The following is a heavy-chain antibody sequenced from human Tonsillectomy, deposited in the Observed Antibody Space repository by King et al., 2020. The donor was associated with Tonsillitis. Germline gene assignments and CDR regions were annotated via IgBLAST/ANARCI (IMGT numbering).Heavy chain of an antibody. CDR3: ARDRECTRFHGELGY. V-gene: IGHV1-69*01. J-gene: IGHJ4*02. Sequence: QLVQSGAEVKKPGSSVRVSCKASGGTFSNHAVSWVRQAPGQGLEWMGGIIPMFSSPSYAQSFQGRVTFTADESTSTAYMDLRSLTSDDTAVYYCARDRECTRFHGELGYWGLGTLVIVSA. D-gene: IGHD3-10*01. CDR2: IIPMFSSP. CDR1: GGTFSNHA.